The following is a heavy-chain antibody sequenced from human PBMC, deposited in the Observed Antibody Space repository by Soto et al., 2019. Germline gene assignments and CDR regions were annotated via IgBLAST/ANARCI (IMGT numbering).Heavy chain of an antibody. V-gene: IGHV1-18*01. Sequence: QVRLVQSGAEVKKPGASVKVSCKTYGYDFTNYGINWVRQAPGQGLEWMGWISAYNGNIVYAQNFRGRATLTTDTSTGSANMELRSLRSDDPAAYYCARGHDILPGWKFTFWGQGTLVTVSS. CDR2: ISAYNGNI. D-gene: IGHD3-9*01. CDR1: GYDFTNYG. CDR3: ARGHDILPGWKFTF. J-gene: IGHJ4*02.